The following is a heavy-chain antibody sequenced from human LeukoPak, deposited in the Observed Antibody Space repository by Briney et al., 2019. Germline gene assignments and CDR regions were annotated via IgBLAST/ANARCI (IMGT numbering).Heavy chain of an antibody. Sequence: RASETLSLTCAVSGGSISSSYWWTWVRQPPGKGLEWIGEIYHSGSTNYNPSLESRVSISVDKSKNQFSLKLSSVTAADTAVYYCARGASTFPFDYWGQGTLVTVSS. J-gene: IGHJ4*02. D-gene: IGHD3-16*01. CDR3: ARGASTFPFDY. CDR2: IYHSGST. CDR1: GGSISSSYW. V-gene: IGHV4-4*02.